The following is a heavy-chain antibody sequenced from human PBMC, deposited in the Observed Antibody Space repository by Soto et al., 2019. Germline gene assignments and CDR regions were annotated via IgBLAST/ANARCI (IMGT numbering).Heavy chain of an antibody. J-gene: IGHJ6*02. CDR3: ARHCSSTSCYTDYYYGMDV. V-gene: IGHV5-10-1*01. Sequence: GESLKISCKGSGYSFTSYWISWVRQMPGKGLEWMGRIDPSDSYTNYSPSFQGHVTISADKSISTAYLQWSSLKASDTAMYYCARHCSSTSCYTDYYYGMDVWGQGTTVTVSS. CDR2: IDPSDSYT. D-gene: IGHD2-2*02. CDR1: GYSFTSYW.